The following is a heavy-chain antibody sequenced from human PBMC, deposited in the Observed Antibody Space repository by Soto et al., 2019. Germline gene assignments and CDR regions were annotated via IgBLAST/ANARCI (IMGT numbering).Heavy chain of an antibody. J-gene: IGHJ6*02. CDR3: ARSPDSSGYYPRWYYYGMDV. CDR1: GGSTRSSLYQ. Sequence: SETLSLTCTVSGGSTRSSLYQWVWIRQPPGKGLEWIGDVYYNGNTYYNPSLKSRLSISVDTSNNQFSLKVRSVTAADTAVYYCARSPDSSGYYPRWYYYGMDVWGQGTTVTVSS. D-gene: IGHD3-22*01. CDR2: VYYNGNT. V-gene: IGHV4-39*07.